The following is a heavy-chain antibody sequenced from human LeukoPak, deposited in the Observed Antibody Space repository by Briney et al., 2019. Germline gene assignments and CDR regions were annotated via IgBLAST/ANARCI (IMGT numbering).Heavy chain of an antibody. CDR2: TYFRSKWYY. D-gene: IGHD3-22*01. J-gene: IGHJ6*02. V-gene: IGHV6-1*01. Sequence: SQTLSLTCAISGDSVSSDSAAWNWIRQSPSRGLEWLARTYFRSKWYYDYALAVKSRITINPDTSKNQFSLKLSSVTAADTAVYYCARGLSENYYDSSGYYYYYYYGMDVWGQGTTVTVSS. CDR3: ARGLSENYYDSSGYYYYYYYGMDV. CDR1: GDSVSSDSAA.